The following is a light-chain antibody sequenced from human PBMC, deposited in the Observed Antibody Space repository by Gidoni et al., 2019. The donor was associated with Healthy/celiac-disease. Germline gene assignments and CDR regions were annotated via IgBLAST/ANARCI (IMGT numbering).Light chain of an antibody. CDR2: AAS. CDR3: QQYDNLPPE. V-gene: IGKV1-33*01. CDR1: QDISNY. J-gene: IGKJ4*02. Sequence: DIQMTPSPSSLSASVGDRVTITCQTSQDISNYLNWYQQKPGKAPKLLIYAASNLETGVPSRFSGSGSGTDFTFTISSLQPEDIATYYCQQYDNLPPEFXGXTKVEIK.